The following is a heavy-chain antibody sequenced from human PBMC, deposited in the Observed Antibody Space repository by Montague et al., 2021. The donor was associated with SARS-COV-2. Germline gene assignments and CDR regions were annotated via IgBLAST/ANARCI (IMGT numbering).Heavy chain of an antibody. Sequence: TLSLTCTVSGDSISNGDYHWSWVRQPAGKGLEWIGYIYTLGRTSYNPSLKSRVTISMDTSKNQPSLELSSVTAADTAEYFCARCPYRTTYLNGMDVWGQGTTVTVSS. CDR1: GDSISNGDYH. CDR2: IYTLGRT. J-gene: IGHJ6*02. CDR3: ARCPYRTTYLNGMDV. V-gene: IGHV4-61*09. D-gene: IGHD1-14*01.